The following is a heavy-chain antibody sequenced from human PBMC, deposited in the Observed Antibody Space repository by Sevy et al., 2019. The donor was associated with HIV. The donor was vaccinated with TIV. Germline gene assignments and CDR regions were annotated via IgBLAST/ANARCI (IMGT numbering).Heavy chain of an antibody. Sequence: GGSLRLSCAASGFMFSNYWMSWVRQAPGKGLEWGANIKQDGSEKYYVDSVKGRFSISRDNAKKSLYLQMNSLRAEDTAVYYCAVDVVVNDVAFDYWGQGTLVTVSS. CDR3: AVDVVVNDVAFDY. D-gene: IGHD2-15*01. CDR1: GFMFSNYW. CDR2: IKQDGSEK. J-gene: IGHJ4*02. V-gene: IGHV3-7*01.